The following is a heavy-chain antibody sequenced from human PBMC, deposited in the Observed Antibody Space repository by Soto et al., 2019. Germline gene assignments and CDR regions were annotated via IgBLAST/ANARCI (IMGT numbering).Heavy chain of an antibody. CDR3: AKTFGS. J-gene: IGHJ5*02. CDR1: GGSITSSSYY. D-gene: IGHD3-10*01. V-gene: IGHV4-39*07. Sequence: SETLSLTCTVSGGSITSSSYYWGWVRQPPGKGLEWIGNIYYSGSTYYNPSLKSRVTISVDKSKNQFSLKLSSVTAADTAVYYCAKTFGSWAQGNLVTVSS. CDR2: IYYSGST.